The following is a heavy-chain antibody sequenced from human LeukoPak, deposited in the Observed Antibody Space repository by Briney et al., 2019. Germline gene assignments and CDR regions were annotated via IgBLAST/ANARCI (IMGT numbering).Heavy chain of an antibody. CDR3: ARLLVEDRWFDP. D-gene: IGHD6-6*01. Sequence: SETLSLTCTVSGGSISSGGYYWSWIRQHPGKGLEWIGYIYYSGSTYYNPSLKSRVTISVDTSKNQFSLKLSSVTAAATAVYYCARLLVEDRWFDPWGQGTLVTVSS. CDR2: IYYSGST. CDR1: GGSISSGGYY. V-gene: IGHV4-31*03. J-gene: IGHJ5*02.